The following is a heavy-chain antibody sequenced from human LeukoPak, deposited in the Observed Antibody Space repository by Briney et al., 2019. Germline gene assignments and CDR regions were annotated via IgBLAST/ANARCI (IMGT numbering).Heavy chain of an antibody. CDR2: IYYSGST. Sequence: SETLSLTCTVSGGSISSYYWSWIRQPPGKGLEWIGYIYYSGSTNYNPSLKSRVTISVDTSKNQFSLKLSSVTAADTAVYYCARLTPYSGSPLGDYWGQGTLVTVSS. D-gene: IGHD1-26*01. V-gene: IGHV4-59*08. J-gene: IGHJ4*02. CDR3: ARLTPYSGSPLGDY. CDR1: GGSISSYY.